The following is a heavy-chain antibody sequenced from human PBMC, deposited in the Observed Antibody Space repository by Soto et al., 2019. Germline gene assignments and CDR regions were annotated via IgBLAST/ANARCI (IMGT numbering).Heavy chain of an antibody. CDR1: GFTFSSYG. V-gene: IGHV3-30*18. CDR3: AKDITYSSSPTYFDY. J-gene: IGHJ4*02. CDR2: ISYDGSNK. D-gene: IGHD6-13*01. Sequence: GGSLRLSCAASGFTFSSYGMHWVRQAPGKGLEWVAVISYDGSNKYYADSVKGRFTISRDNSKNTLYLQMNSLRAEDTAVYYCAKDITYSSSPTYFDYWGQGTLVTVSS.